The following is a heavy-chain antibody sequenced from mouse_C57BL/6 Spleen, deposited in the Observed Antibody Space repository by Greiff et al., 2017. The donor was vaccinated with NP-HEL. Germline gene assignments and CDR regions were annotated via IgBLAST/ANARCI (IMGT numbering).Heavy chain of an antibody. D-gene: IGHD2-5*01. CDR1: GYSFTSYY. CDR2: IYPGSGNT. Sequence: QVQLQQSGPELVKPGASVKISCKASGYSFTSYYIHWVKQRPGQGLEWIGWIYPGSGNTKYNEKFKGKATLTADTSSSTAYMQLSSLTSEDSAVYYCARYSNYRNAMDYWGQGTSVTVSS. CDR3: ARYSNYRNAMDY. V-gene: IGHV1-66*01. J-gene: IGHJ4*01.